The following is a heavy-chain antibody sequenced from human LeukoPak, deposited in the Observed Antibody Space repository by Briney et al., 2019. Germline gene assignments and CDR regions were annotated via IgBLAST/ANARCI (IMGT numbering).Heavy chain of an antibody. D-gene: IGHD1-26*01. CDR3: ARDWVVGGSQYYYYGMDV. J-gene: IGHJ6*02. V-gene: IGHV3-7*04. Sequence: GRFTISRDNAKNPLYLQMNSLRAEDTAVYYCARDWVVGGSQYYYYGMDVWGQGTTVTVSS.